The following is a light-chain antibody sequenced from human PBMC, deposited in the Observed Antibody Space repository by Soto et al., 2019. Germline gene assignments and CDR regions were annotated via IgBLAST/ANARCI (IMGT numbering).Light chain of an antibody. J-gene: IGKJ1*01. Sequence: EIVLTQSPGTLSLSPGERATFSCRASQSVSSSFLTWYQHRPGRPPRLLIYGTSNRATGIPDRFSGSGSGTDFTLTISRLEPEDIAVYYCHQYGSSPWTFXQGTKVDIK. CDR1: QSVSSSF. V-gene: IGKV3-20*01. CDR2: GTS. CDR3: HQYGSSPWT.